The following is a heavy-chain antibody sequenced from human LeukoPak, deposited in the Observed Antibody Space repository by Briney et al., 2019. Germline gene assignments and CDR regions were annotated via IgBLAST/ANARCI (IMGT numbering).Heavy chain of an antibody. D-gene: IGHD6-19*01. Sequence: GESLKISCKGSGYSFTSYWISWVRQMPGRGLEWMGRIDPSDSYTNYSPSFQGHVTISADKSISTAYLQWSSLKASDTAMYYCASNPGGSSWYWFDPWGQGTLVTVSS. J-gene: IGHJ5*02. CDR3: ASNPGGSSWYWFDP. CDR1: GYSFTSYW. CDR2: IDPSDSYT. V-gene: IGHV5-10-1*01.